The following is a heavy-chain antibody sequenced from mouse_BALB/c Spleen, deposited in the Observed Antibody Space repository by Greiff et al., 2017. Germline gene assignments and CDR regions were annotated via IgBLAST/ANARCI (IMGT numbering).Heavy chain of an antibody. CDR1: GFTFSSYA. J-gene: IGHJ3*01. D-gene: IGHD2-1*01. V-gene: IGHV5-6-5*01. CDR3: ARGYGRGAWFAY. CDR2: ISSGGST. Sequence: EVKLMESGGGLVKPGESLKLSCAASGFTFSSYAMSWVRQTPEKRLEWVASISSGGSTYYPDSVKGRFTISRDNARNILYLQMSSLRSEDTAMYYCARGYGRGAWFAYWGQGTLVTVSA.